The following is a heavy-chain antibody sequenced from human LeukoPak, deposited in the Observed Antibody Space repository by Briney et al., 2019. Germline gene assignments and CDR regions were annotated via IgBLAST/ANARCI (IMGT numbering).Heavy chain of an antibody. V-gene: IGHV1-8*01. D-gene: IGHD6-6*01. J-gene: IGHJ4*02. Sequence: GASVKVSCKASGYTFTSYDINWVRQATGQGLEWMGWMIPNSGNTGYAQKFQGRVTMTRNTSISTAYMELSSLRSEDTAVYYCARSYSSSGDLDYWGQGTLVTVSS. CDR1: GYTFTSYD. CDR2: MIPNSGNT. CDR3: ARSYSSSGDLDY.